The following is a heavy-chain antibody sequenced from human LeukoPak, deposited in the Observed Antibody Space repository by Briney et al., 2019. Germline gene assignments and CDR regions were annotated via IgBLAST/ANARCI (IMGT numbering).Heavy chain of an antibody. Sequence: GRSLRLSCAASGFTFSSYGMHWVRQAPGKGLEWVAVIWYDGSNKYYADSVKGRFTISRDNSKNTLYLQMNSLRAEDTAVYYCARGNLMAVAGTVSEYFQHWGQGTLVTVSS. CDR1: GFTFSSYG. V-gene: IGHV3-33*01. CDR2: IWYDGSNK. D-gene: IGHD6-19*01. J-gene: IGHJ1*01. CDR3: ARGNLMAVAGTVSEYFQH.